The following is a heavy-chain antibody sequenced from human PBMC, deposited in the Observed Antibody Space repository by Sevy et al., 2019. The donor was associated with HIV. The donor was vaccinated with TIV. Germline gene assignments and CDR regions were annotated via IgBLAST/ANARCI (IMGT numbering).Heavy chain of an antibody. V-gene: IGHV4-59*01. Sequence: WETLSLTCTVSGGSISSYYWSWIRQPPGKGLEWIGYIHYSGSTNYNPSLKSRVTISVDTSKNQFSLKLSSVTAADTAVYYCARERLLVLDYWGQGTLVTVSS. CDR2: IHYSGST. CDR3: ARERLLVLDY. CDR1: GGSISSYY. J-gene: IGHJ4*02. D-gene: IGHD6-13*01.